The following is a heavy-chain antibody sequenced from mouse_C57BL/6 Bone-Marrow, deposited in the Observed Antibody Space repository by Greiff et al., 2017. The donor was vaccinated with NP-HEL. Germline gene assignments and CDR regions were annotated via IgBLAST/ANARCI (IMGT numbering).Heavy chain of an antibody. D-gene: IGHD2-3*01. CDR2: ISYDGSN. J-gene: IGHJ2*01. CDR3: AREDDGYYAFDY. CDR1: GYSITSGYY. V-gene: IGHV3-6*01. Sequence: EVKLQESGPGLVKPSQSLSLTCSVTGYSITSGYYWNWIRQFPGNKLEWMGYISYDGSNNYNPSLKNRISITRDTSKNQFFLKLNSVTTEDTATYYCAREDDGYYAFDYWGQGTTLTVSS.